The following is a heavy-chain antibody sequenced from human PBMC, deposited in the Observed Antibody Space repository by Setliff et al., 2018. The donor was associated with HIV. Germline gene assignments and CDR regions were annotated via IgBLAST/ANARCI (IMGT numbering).Heavy chain of an antibody. J-gene: IGHJ4*02. CDR2: INPHSGGT. Sequence: ASVKVSCKASGYTFSDYYFHWVRQAPGQGLEWMGRINPHSGGTNYAQKFQGRVTMTRDTSISTYYMELSSLTSDDTAVYYCARQATKSFFDYWGQGARVTVSS. D-gene: IGHD1-26*01. V-gene: IGHV1-2*06. CDR1: GYTFSDYY. CDR3: ARQATKSFFDY.